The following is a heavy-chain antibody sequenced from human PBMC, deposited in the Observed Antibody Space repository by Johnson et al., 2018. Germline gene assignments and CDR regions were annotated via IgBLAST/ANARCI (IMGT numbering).Heavy chain of an antibody. D-gene: IGHD3-22*01. V-gene: IGHV3-9*01. CDR3: ARVGRYYDSSGYLTDAFDI. CDR1: GFTFDDYA. CDR2: ISWNSGSI. J-gene: IGHJ3*02. Sequence: VQLVESGGGLVQPGGSLRLSCAASGFTFDDYAMHWVRQAPGKGLEWVSGISWNSGSIGYADSVKGRFTISRDNAKNSLYLQMNSLRAEDTAGYYCARVGRYYDSSGYLTDAFDIWGQGTMVTVSS.